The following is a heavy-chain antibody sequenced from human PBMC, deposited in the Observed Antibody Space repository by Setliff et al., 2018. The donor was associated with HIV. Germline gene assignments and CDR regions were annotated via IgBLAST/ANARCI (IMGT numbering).Heavy chain of an antibody. V-gene: IGHV4-39*07. CDR2: ISYSGNT. D-gene: IGHD6-25*01. CDR1: GGSINSSSYY. Sequence: SETLSLTCTASGGSINSSSYYWGWIRQPPGKGLDWIGSISYSGNTIYNPSLESRVTMSLDTSKNQFSLNLRSMTAADTAVYYCARVHGGRDYYFDSWGQGTLVTVSS. CDR3: ARVHGGRDYYFDS. J-gene: IGHJ4*02.